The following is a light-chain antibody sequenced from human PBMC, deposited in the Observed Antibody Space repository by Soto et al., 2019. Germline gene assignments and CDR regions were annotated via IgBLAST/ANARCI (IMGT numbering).Light chain of an antibody. Sequence: QPVLTQPPSASGTPGQRVTISCSGSSSSIGSNYVYWYQQLPGAAPKLLIYKNNQRPSGVPDRFSGSKSGTSASLALSGLRSEDEADYHCASWDDSLSGYVFGTGTKLTVL. V-gene: IGLV1-47*01. CDR3: ASWDDSLSGYV. J-gene: IGLJ1*01. CDR2: KNN. CDR1: SSSIGSNY.